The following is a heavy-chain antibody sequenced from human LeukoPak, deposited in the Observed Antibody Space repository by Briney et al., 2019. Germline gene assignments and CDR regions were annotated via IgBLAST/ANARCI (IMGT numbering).Heavy chain of an antibody. CDR1: GGSISSYY. Sequence: SETLSLTCTVSGGSISSYYWSWIRQPAGKGLEWIGRIYTSGSTNYNPSLKSRVTMSVDTSKNQFSLKLSSVTAADTAVYYCARDGYYDFWSGYYTRAGYYFDYWGQGTLVTVSS. CDR3: ARDGYYDFWSGYYTRAGYYFDY. CDR2: IYTSGST. J-gene: IGHJ4*02. D-gene: IGHD3-3*01. V-gene: IGHV4-4*07.